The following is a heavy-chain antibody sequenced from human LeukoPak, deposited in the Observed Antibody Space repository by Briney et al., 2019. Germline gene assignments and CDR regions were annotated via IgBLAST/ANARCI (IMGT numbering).Heavy chain of an antibody. D-gene: IGHD3-22*01. Sequence: SQTLSLTCTVSGGSISSGSYYWSWIRQPPGKGLEWIGSISHSGSTYYSPSLKSRVTISVDTSKNQFSLKLSSVTAADTAVYYCARDRYYDSSGYSPLPDWGQGTLVTVSS. CDR1: GGSISSGSYY. J-gene: IGHJ4*02. CDR2: ISHSGST. V-gene: IGHV4-39*07. CDR3: ARDRYYDSSGYSPLPD.